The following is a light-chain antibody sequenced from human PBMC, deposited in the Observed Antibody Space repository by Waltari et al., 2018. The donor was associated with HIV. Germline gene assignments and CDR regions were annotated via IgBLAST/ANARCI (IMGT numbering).Light chain of an antibody. CDR3: TTYTRSTTLL. V-gene: IGLV2-8*01. Sequence: QSALTPPPSASGSPGQSDTISCTGPISDVDGYAYVSWYQTHPGKAPKLMFYQLTARPSAVPDRFSGSKSANTASLTVSGLHAEDEAAYYCTTYTRSTTLLYGGGTKLTVL. J-gene: IGLJ2*01. CDR2: QLT. CDR1: ISDVDGYAY.